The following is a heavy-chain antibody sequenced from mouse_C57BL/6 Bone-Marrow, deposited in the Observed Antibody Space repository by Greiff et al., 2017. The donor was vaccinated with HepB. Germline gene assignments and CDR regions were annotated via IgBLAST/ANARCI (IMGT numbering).Heavy chain of an antibody. CDR3: ARGPFIYYDYDGGDY. CDR1: GYTFTSYW. J-gene: IGHJ2*01. Sequence: VQLQQPGAELVMPGASVKLSCKASGYTFTSYWMHWVKQRPGQGLEWIGEIDPSDSYTNYNQKFKGKSTLTVDKSSSTACMQLSSLTSEDSAVYYCARGPFIYYDYDGGDYWGQGTTLTVSS. CDR2: IDPSDSYT. V-gene: IGHV1-69*01. D-gene: IGHD2-4*01.